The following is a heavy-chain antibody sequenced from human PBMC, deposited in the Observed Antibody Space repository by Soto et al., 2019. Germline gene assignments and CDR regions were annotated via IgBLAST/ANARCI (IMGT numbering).Heavy chain of an antibody. Sequence: PSETLSLTCTVSGGSVSGGSYYWSWIRQPPGKVLGWIGYIYYSGSTNYNPSLKSRVTISVDTSKNQFYLKLSSVQAADTAVYYCARYWAIVYYHSSGYSHHYYSGMDVGGQGSTVTVAS. V-gene: IGHV4-61*01. CDR2: IYYSGST. D-gene: IGHD3-22*01. CDR3: ARYWAIVYYHSSGYSHHYYSGMDV. J-gene: IGHJ6*02. CDR1: GGSVSGGSYY.